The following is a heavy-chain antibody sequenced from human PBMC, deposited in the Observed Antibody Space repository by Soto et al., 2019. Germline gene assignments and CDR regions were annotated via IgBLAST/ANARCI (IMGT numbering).Heavy chain of an antibody. J-gene: IGHJ5*02. CDR3: ANAISGGYSSSWYPNWFDP. V-gene: IGHV3-23*01. CDR2: ISGSGGST. CDR1: GFTFSSYA. Sequence: GGSLRLSCAASGFTFSSYAMSWVRQAPGKGLEWVSAISGSGGSTYYADSVKGRFTISRDNSKNTLYLQMNSLRAEDTAVYYCANAISGGYSSSWYPNWFDPWGQGTLVTVSS. D-gene: IGHD6-13*01.